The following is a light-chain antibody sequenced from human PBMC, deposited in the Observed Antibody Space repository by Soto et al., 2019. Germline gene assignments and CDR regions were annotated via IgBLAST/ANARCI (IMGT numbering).Light chain of an antibody. Sequence: EIVLTQSPGTLSLSPGERTTLSCRASQSFSSSYLAWYQQKPGQAPRLLIYGASNRATGIPARFSGGGSGTDSTLSISSLETEDFAVYYCQQSSDWLTFGGGTKVDIK. CDR2: GAS. J-gene: IGKJ4*01. CDR1: QSFSSSY. V-gene: IGKV3D-20*02. CDR3: QQSSDWLT.